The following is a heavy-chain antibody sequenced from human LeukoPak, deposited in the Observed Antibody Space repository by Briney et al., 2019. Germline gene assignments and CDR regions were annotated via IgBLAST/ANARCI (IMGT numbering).Heavy chain of an antibody. CDR3: ARDSSPYCGDDCYFDAFDL. CDR2: INRDGRQN. D-gene: IGHD2-21*02. J-gene: IGHJ3*01. CDR1: EFTFGSYW. Sequence: GGSRRLSCAASEFTFGSYWMTWVRQAPGKWLEWVANINRDGRQNHFVDSVKGRFTISRDNAKTFLYLQMNSLRAEDTAVYFCARDSSPYCGDDCYFDAFDLWGQGTMVTVSS. V-gene: IGHV3-7*03.